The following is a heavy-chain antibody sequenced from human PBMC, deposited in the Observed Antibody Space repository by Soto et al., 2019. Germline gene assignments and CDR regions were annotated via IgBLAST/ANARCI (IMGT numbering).Heavy chain of an antibody. Sequence: EVQLLESGGGLIQPGGSLRLSCTASGFTFINYAMHWVRQAPGKGLEWVSGTRCGGDVAYYADSVKGRFAISRDNSKNTPSLQINSLRGADTAVYYCVKKAIGTVTKPVYWSFDLWGRGTLVTVSS. V-gene: IGHV3-23*01. D-gene: IGHD4-17*01. CDR3: VKKAIGTVTKPVYWSFDL. J-gene: IGHJ2*01. CDR1: GFTFINYA. CDR2: TRCGGDVA.